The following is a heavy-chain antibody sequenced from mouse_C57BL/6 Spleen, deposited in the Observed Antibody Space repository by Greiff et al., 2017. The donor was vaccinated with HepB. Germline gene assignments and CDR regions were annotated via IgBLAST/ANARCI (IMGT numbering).Heavy chain of an antibody. CDR1: GYTFTDYY. CDR2: IYPGSGNT. CDR3: ARKGGGSSSFAY. Sequence: QVQLQQSGAELVRPGASVKLSCKASGYTFTDYYINWVKQRPGQGLEWIARIYPGSGNTYYNEKFKGKATLTAEKSSSTAYMQLSSLTSEDSAVYFCARKGGGSSSFAYWGQGTLVTVSA. J-gene: IGHJ3*01. D-gene: IGHD1-1*01. V-gene: IGHV1-76*01.